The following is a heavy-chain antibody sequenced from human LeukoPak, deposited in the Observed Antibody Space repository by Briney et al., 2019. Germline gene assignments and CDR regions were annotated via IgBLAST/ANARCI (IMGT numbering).Heavy chain of an antibody. V-gene: IGHV4-34*01. CDR3: ARGPPYCIGGNCYLNWFDP. CDR1: GGSFSRYY. J-gene: IGHJ5*02. CDR2: ISHRGST. D-gene: IGHD2-15*01. Sequence: PSETLSLTCAVYGGSFSRYYWSWIRQPPGKGLEWIGEISHRGSTNYNPSLKSRVTISVDTSKNQFSLKLSSVTAADTAVYYCARGPPYCIGGNCYLNWFDPWGQGTLVTVSS.